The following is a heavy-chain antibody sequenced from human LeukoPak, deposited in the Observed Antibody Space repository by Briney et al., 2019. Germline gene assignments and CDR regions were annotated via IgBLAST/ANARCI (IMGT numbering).Heavy chain of an antibody. V-gene: IGHV3-48*01. J-gene: IGHJ3*02. Sequence: GGSLRLSCAASRFTFSNYGVNWVRQAPGKGLEWVSYINSRSSTIYYADSVRGRFTISRDNAKNSLYLQMNSLKAEDTAIYYCARQVGTPQAFDIWGQGTMVTVSS. CDR3: ARQVGTPQAFDI. CDR2: INSRSSTI. D-gene: IGHD1-26*01. CDR1: RFTFSNYG.